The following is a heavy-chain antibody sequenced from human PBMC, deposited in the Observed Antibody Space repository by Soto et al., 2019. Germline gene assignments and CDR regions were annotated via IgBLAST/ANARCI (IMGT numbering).Heavy chain of an antibody. CDR1: GGSISSSNW. D-gene: IGHD6-13*01. CDR2: IYHSGST. V-gene: IGHV4-4*02. CDR3: ARQVAAAGFWFDT. Sequence: SETMSLTCAVSGGSISSSNWWSWVRQPPGKGLEWIGEIYHSGSTNYNPSLKSRVTISVDKSKNQFSLKLSSVTAADTAVYYCARQVAAAGFWFDTGCQGTLFT. J-gene: IGHJ5*02.